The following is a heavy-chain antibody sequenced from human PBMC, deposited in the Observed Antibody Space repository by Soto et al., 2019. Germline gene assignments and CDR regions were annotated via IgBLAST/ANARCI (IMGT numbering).Heavy chain of an antibody. J-gene: IGHJ4*02. D-gene: IGHD5-18*01. Sequence: QVPLVESGGGVVQPGRSLRLSCAASGFTFSSYGMHWVRQAPGKGLEWVAVIWYDGSNKYYADSVKGRFTISRDNSKNTLYLQMNSLRAEDTAVYYYARVDLYSYGFGGFDYWGQGTLVTVSS. CDR2: IWYDGSNK. CDR3: ARVDLYSYGFGGFDY. CDR1: GFTFSSYG. V-gene: IGHV3-33*01.